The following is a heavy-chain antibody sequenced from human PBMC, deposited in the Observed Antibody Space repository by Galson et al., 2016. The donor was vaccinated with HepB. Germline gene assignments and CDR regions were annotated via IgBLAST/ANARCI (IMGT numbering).Heavy chain of an antibody. CDR1: GFTLRRSV. J-gene: IGHJ4*02. CDR2: ISETGSDS. Sequence: SLRLSCAASGFTLRRSVMSWIRQAPGKGPEWVSGISETGSDSYYADSVRGRFTISRDNSKNMVHLQLNSLRAVDTALYYCASPPTYWGRGTLVTVSS. V-gene: IGHV3-23*01. CDR3: ASPPTY.